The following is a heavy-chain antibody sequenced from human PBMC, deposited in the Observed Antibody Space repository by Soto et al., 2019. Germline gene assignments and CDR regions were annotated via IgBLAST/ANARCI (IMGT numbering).Heavy chain of an antibody. D-gene: IGHD6-19*01. V-gene: IGHV1-18*01. CDR1: GYTFITSG. CDR2: ISPANGDK. CDR3: ARGRYFATTHRQWWYFDF. Sequence: QVELMQSGPEVKRPGTSVKVSCKASGYTFITSGINWVRQTPGQPLEWVGWISPANGDKKYAQKFKDRVILTSETSTDTVTMELTNLRSDDTAVYFCARGRYFATTHRQWWYFDFWGRGTPVTVSS. J-gene: IGHJ2*01.